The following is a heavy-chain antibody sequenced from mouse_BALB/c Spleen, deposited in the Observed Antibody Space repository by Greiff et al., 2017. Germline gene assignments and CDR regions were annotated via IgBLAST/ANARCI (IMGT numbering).Heavy chain of an antibody. CDR3: ARSTTVASGYFDV. Sequence: VQLQQSGPELVKPGASVKISCKASGYSFTGYFMNWVMQSHGKSLEWIGRINPYNGDTFYNQKFKGKATLTVDKSSSTAHMELRSLASEDSAVYYCARSTTVASGYFDVWGAGTTVTVSS. CDR1: GYSFTGYF. D-gene: IGHD1-1*01. J-gene: IGHJ1*01. CDR2: INPYNGDT. V-gene: IGHV1-20*02.